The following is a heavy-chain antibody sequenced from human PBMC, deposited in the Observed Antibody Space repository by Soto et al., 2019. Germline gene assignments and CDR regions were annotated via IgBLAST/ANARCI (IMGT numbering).Heavy chain of an antibody. Sequence: ASVKVSCKASGGTFSSYAISWVRQAPGQGLEWMGGIIPIFGTANYAQKFQGRVTITADKSTSTAYMELSSLRSGDTAVYYCARGLGSNWNYARIDYWGQGTLVTVSS. CDR2: IIPIFGTA. CDR1: GGTFSSYA. D-gene: IGHD1-7*01. CDR3: ARGLGSNWNYARIDY. V-gene: IGHV1-69*06. J-gene: IGHJ4*02.